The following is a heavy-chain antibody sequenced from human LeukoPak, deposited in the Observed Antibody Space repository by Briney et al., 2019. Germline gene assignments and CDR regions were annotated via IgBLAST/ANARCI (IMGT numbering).Heavy chain of an antibody. Sequence: GGSLRVSCAASGFTFSGSAMHWVREASGKGLEWVGRIRSKANSFATAYAASVKGRFTISRDDSKNTAYLQMNSLRAEDTAVYYCAKVARGIIYYYYMDVWGKGTTVTISS. J-gene: IGHJ6*03. CDR1: GFTFSGSA. V-gene: IGHV3-73*01. D-gene: IGHD3-10*01. CDR2: IRSKANSFAT. CDR3: AKVARGIIYYYYMDV.